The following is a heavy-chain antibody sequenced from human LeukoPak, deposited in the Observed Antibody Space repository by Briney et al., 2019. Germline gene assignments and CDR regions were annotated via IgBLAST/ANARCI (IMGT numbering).Heavy chain of an antibody. D-gene: IGHD1-26*01. CDR3: ARVVRSAVTGIFAGSYLHWLDP. Sequence: SQTLSLTCTVSGGSTSSGDYYWTWIRQPPGKGLEWIGYIYYSGSTSFNPSLQSRVTISVDTSKNQFSLELRSATAADTAVYYCARVVRSAVTGIFAGSYLHWLDPWGQGALVTVSS. CDR1: GGSTSSGDYY. V-gene: IGHV4-30-4*01. J-gene: IGHJ5*02. CDR2: IYYSGST.